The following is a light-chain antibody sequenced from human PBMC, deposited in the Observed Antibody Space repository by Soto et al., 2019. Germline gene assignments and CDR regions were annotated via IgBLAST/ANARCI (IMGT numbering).Light chain of an antibody. CDR2: GAF. CDR3: QQYNDLET. V-gene: IGKV3-15*01. J-gene: IGKJ4*01. CDR1: RSVINA. Sequence: EMVLTQSPATLSVSPGGSATLSCRASRSVINALAWYQQRPGQAPRLLNYGAFKWATGVPARFSGSGSGTHFTLTISSQASEDSAVYYWQQYNDLETFGGGTKVEIK.